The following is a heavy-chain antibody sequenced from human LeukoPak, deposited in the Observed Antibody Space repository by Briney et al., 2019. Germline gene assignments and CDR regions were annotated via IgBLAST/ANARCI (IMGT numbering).Heavy chain of an antibody. CDR3: ARGSTVADY. D-gene: IGHD4-17*01. CDR1: GFTFSSYA. Sequence: PGGSLRLSCAASGFTFSSYAMHWVRQAPGKGLEWVAVISYDGSNKYYADSVKGRFTISRDNSKNTLYLQMNSLRAEDTAVYYCARGSTVADYWGQGTLVTVSS. V-gene: IGHV3-30-3*01. CDR2: ISYDGSNK. J-gene: IGHJ4*02.